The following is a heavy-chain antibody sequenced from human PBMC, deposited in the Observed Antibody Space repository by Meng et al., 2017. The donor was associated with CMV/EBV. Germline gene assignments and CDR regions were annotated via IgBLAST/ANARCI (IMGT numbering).Heavy chain of an antibody. Sequence: EVLVVELGGGLVQPGGALKFSFAASGFTFSSYWMHWVRQAPGKGLVWVSRINSDGSSTSYADSMKGQFTISRDNAKNTLYLQMNSLRAEDMAVYYCARGYCSSTSCYAGFDPWGQGTLVTVSS. CDR1: GFTFSSYW. V-gene: IGHV3/OR16-13*01. D-gene: IGHD2-2*01. CDR3: ARGYCSSTSCYAGFDP. CDR2: INSDGSST. J-gene: IGHJ5*02.